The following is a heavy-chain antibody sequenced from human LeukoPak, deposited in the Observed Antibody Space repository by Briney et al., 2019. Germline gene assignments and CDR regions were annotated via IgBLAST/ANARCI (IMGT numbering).Heavy chain of an antibody. J-gene: IGHJ5*02. Sequence: SVKVSCKASGGTLSSYAISWVRQAPGQGLEWMGGIIPIFGTANYAQKFQGRVTITADESTSTAYMELSSLRSEDTAVYYCAREGKYYDFWSGYQRGYNWFDPWGQGTLVTVSS. D-gene: IGHD3-3*01. CDR2: IIPIFGTA. V-gene: IGHV1-69*13. CDR3: AREGKYYDFWSGYQRGYNWFDP. CDR1: GGTLSSYA.